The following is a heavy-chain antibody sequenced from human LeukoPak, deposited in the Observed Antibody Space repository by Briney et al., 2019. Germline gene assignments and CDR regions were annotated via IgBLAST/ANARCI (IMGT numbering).Heavy chain of an antibody. CDR2: ISYDGSNK. Sequence: GGSLRLSCAASGFTFSSYGMPWVRQAPGKGLEWVAVISYDGSNKYYADSVKGRFTISRDNSKNTLYLQMNSLRAEDTAVYYCAKEKRVLRNYFDYWGQGTLVTVSS. V-gene: IGHV3-30*18. CDR1: GFTFSSYG. J-gene: IGHJ4*02. CDR3: AKEKRVLRNYFDY.